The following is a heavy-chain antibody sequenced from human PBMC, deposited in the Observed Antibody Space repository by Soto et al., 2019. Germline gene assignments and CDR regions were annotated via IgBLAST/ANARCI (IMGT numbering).Heavy chain of an antibody. V-gene: IGHV4-4*07. CDR2: IYTSGST. J-gene: IGHJ5*02. CDR1: GGSISSYY. D-gene: IGHD2-15*01. Sequence: SETLSLTCTVSGGSISSYYWSWIRQPAGKGLEWIGRIYTSGSTNYNPSLKSRVTMSVDTSKNQFSLKLSSVTAADTAVYYCARVLACSGGSCYGNWFDPWGQGTLVTVSS. CDR3: ARVLACSGGSCYGNWFDP.